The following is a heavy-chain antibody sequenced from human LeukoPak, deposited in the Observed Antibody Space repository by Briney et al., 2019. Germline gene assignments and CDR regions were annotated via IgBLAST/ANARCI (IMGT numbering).Heavy chain of an antibody. CDR1: GFTFSSYW. V-gene: IGHV3-7*01. Sequence: GGSLRLSCAPSGFTFSSYWMSWVRQAPGKGLEWVANIKQDGSEKYYVDSVKGQFTISRDNAKNSLYLQMNSLRAEDTAVYYCARKNGLDFWGQGTLITVSS. J-gene: IGHJ4*02. CDR3: ARKNGLDF. CDR2: IKQDGSEK.